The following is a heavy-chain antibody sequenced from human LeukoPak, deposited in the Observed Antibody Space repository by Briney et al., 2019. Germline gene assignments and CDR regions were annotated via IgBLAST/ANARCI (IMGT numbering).Heavy chain of an antibody. J-gene: IGHJ6*03. D-gene: IGHD6-19*01. Sequence: GGSLRLSCAASGFTFSSYAMHWVRQAPGKGLEWVAVISYDRSNKYYADSVKGRFTISRDNSKNTLYLQMDSLRAEDTAVYYCARGSNAVAGTTYYYYYMDVWGKGTTVTVSS. CDR2: ISYDRSNK. CDR1: GFTFSSYA. V-gene: IGHV3-30*01. CDR3: ARGSNAVAGTTYYYYYMDV.